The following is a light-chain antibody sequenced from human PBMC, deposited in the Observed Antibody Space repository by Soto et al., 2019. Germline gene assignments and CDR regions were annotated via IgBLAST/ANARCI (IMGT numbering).Light chain of an antibody. CDR1: SSDIGNYNY. J-gene: IGLJ2*01. CDR2: EVS. V-gene: IGLV2-14*01. Sequence: QSALTQPASVSGSPGQSITISCTGTSSDIGNYNYVSWYQQHPGKAPKLMIYEVSNRPSGVSNRFSASKSGNTASLTISGLQAEDEADYFCSSYTSISTYVVFGGGTKLTV. CDR3: SSYTSISTYVV.